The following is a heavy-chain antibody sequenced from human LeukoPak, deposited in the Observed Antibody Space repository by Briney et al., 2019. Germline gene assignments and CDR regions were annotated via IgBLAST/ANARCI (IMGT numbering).Heavy chain of an antibody. V-gene: IGHV3-21*01. CDR3: ARDPEGFGATYFDY. CDR1: GITLSNYG. J-gene: IGHJ4*02. D-gene: IGHD3-16*01. CDR2: ISRSASNI. Sequence: GGSLRLSCAVSGITLSNYGMSWVRRAPGKGLEWVSSISRSASNIHYADSVKGRFTISRDNAKNSFYLQMNSLRAEDTAVFYCARDPEGFGATYFDYWGQGTLVTVSS.